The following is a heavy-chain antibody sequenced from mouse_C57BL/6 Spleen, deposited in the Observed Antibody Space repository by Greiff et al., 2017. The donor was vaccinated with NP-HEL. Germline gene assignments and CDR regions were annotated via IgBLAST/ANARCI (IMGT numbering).Heavy chain of an antibody. D-gene: IGHD2-3*01. Sequence: QVQLQQSGAELVRPGTSVKVSCKASGYAFTNYLIEWVKQRPGQGLEWIGVINPGSGGTNYNEKFKGKATLPADKSSSPAYMQLSSLTSEDSAVYFCARSYDGDYADYWGQGTTLTGSS. CDR2: INPGSGGT. CDR1: GYAFTNYL. J-gene: IGHJ2*01. V-gene: IGHV1-54*01. CDR3: ARSYDGDYADY.